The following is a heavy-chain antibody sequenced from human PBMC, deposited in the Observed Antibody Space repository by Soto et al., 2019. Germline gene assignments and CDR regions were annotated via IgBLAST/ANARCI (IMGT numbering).Heavy chain of an antibody. CDR1: GYSFTSYG. D-gene: IGHD1-26*01. Sequence: GESLKISCKGSGYSFTSYGIAWVRQMPGKGLEWMGIIYPGDSDTRYSPSFQGQVTISADKSISTAYLQWDSLKASDTAMYYCARLSGSYYEPFDYWGQGTLVTVSS. V-gene: IGHV5-51*01. J-gene: IGHJ4*02. CDR2: IYPGDSDT. CDR3: ARLSGSYYEPFDY.